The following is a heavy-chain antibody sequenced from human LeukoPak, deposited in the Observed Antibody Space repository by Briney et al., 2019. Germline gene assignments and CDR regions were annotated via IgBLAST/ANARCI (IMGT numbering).Heavy chain of an antibody. V-gene: IGHV3-23*01. J-gene: IGHJ4*02. D-gene: IGHD3-9*01. CDR1: GFTFSSYA. CDR2: ISGSGGST. CDR3: ANRGFDLIDY. Sequence: GGSLRLSCAASGFTFSSYAMSWVRQAPGKGLEWVSAISGSGGSTYYADSVKGRFTISRDNSKNTLYLQMNSLRAEDAAVYYCANRGFDLIDYWGQGTLVTVTS.